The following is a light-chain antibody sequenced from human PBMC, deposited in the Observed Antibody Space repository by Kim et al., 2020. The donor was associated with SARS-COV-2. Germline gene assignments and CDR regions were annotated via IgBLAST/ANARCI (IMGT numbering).Light chain of an antibody. J-gene: IGKJ1*01. Sequence: DIVMTQSPDSVAVSLGERATINCKSSQSVLYSSNNKNYLAWYQQKPGQPPRLLIYWASTRESGVPDRFSGSGSGTDFTLTISSLQAEDVAIYYCQQYYGAPPRTFGQGTKVDIK. CDR2: WAS. V-gene: IGKV4-1*01. CDR3: QQYYGAPPRT. CDR1: QSVLYSSNNKNY.